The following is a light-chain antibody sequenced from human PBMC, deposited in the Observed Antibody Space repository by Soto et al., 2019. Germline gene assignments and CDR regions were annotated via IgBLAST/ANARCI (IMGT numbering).Light chain of an antibody. V-gene: IGKV1-39*01. J-gene: IGKJ2*02. Sequence: DIQMTQSPSSLSASVGERVTINCRASQSISSYLNWYQQKPGKAPKLLIYAASSLQSGVPSRFSGSGSGTDFTLTISSLQPEDFATYYCQQSYSTPRTFGQGTKLEIK. CDR2: AAS. CDR1: QSISSY. CDR3: QQSYSTPRT.